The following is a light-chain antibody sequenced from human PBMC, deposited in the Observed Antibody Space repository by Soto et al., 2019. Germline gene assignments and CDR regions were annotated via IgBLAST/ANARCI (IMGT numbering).Light chain of an antibody. CDR1: QDISNY. J-gene: IGKJ3*01. CDR2: DAT. CDR3: QQYDTLPFT. V-gene: IGKV1-33*01. Sequence: DLQMTQSPSSLSASVGDRVTITCQASQDISNYLNWYQQRPGKAPKLLIYDATKLETGVPSRFSGSGSGTDFTFTISSLQPEDIATYYCQQYDTLPFTFGPGTKVNV.